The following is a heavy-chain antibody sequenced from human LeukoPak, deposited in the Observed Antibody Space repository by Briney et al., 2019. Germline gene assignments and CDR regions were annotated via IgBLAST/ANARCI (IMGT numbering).Heavy chain of an antibody. CDR3: ARDIDYGFWSGYPPGGLDY. V-gene: IGHV3-48*01. J-gene: IGHJ4*02. D-gene: IGHD3-3*01. CDR2: ISSSSSTI. Sequence: SGGSLRLSCAASGFTFSSYSMTWVRQAPGKGLEWVSYISSSSSTIYYADSVKGRFTISRDNAKNSLYLQMNSLRAEDTAVYYCARDIDYGFWSGYPPGGLDYWGQGTLVTVSS. CDR1: GFTFSSYS.